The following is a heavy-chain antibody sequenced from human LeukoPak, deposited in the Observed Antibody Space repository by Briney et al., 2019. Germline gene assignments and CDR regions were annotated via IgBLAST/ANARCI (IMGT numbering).Heavy chain of an antibody. CDR2: INSDGSST. J-gene: IGHJ5*02. D-gene: IGHD6-13*01. CDR1: GFTFSSYW. Sequence: GGSLRLSCAASGFTFSSYWMHWVRQAPGKGLVWDSRINSDGSSTSYADSVKGRFTISRDNAKNTLYLQMNSLRAEDTAVYYCARAGGSSWYSNRFDPWGQGTLVTVSS. V-gene: IGHV3-74*01. CDR3: ARAGGSSWYSNRFDP.